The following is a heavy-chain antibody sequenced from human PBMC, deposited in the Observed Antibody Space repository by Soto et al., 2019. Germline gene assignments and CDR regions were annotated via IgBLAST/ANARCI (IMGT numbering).Heavy chain of an antibody. CDR2: ISAYNGNT. V-gene: IGHV1-18*01. CDR1: GYTFTSYG. D-gene: IGHD3-22*01. CDR3: ARQGYYYDTSDYPKWFDP. Sequence: ASVKASCKASGYTFTSYGISWVRQAPGQGLEWMGWISAYNGNTKYAQKLQGRVTMTTDTSTSTAYMELRSLRSDDTAVYYCARQGYYYDTSDYPKWFDPWGQGTMVTVSS. J-gene: IGHJ5*02.